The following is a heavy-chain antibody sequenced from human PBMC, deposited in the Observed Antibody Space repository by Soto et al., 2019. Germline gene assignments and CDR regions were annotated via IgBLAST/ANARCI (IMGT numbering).Heavy chain of an antibody. CDR3: ARRYGSCFDY. D-gene: IGHD5-18*01. J-gene: IGHJ4*02. CDR1: GGSFTVYI. V-gene: IGHV4-34*01. CDR2: INHSGSA. Sequence: PXXTLSLSWHVYGGSFTVYICTWIRQTPGKGLQWIGQINHSGSANYNPSLKSRVTISVHTSNSQFSLKLSSVTAADTAVYYCARRYGSCFDYWGQGTLVTVSS.